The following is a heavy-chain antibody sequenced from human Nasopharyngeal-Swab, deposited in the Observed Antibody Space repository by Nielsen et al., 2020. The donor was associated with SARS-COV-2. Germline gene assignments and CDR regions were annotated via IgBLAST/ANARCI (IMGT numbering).Heavy chain of an antibody. CDR3: ARNIVVVPAAVLYYYYGMDV. D-gene: IGHD2-2*01. J-gene: IGHJ6*02. V-gene: IGHV1-46*01. CDR1: GYTFTSDY. Sequence: ASVKVSCKASGYTFTSDYMHWVRQAPGQGLEWMGIINPSGGSTSYAQKFQGRVTMTRDTSTSTVYMELSSLRSEDTAVYYCARNIVVVPAAVLYYYYGMDVWGQGTTVTVSS. CDR2: INPSGGST.